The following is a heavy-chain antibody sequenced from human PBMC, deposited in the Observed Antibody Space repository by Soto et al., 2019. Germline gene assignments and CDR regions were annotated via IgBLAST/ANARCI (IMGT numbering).Heavy chain of an antibody. J-gene: IGHJ6*02. D-gene: IGHD3-10*01. V-gene: IGHV3-23*01. CDR2: ISGSGGST. Sequence: GGSLRLSCAASGFTFSSYAMSWVRQAPGKGLEWVSGISGSGGSTYYADPVKGRFTISRDNSKNTLYLQVNSLRAEDTALYYCAKEFMVRGVPPLSFGLDVRGQGTTVTVSS. CDR3: AKEFMVRGVPPLSFGLDV. CDR1: GFTFSSYA.